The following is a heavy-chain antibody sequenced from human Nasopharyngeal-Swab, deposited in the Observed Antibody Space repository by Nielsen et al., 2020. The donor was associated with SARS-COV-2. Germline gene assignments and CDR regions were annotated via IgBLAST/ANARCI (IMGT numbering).Heavy chain of an antibody. J-gene: IGHJ4*02. CDR3: ARLVSTTVTTTYFDY. D-gene: IGHD4-17*01. Sequence: GVSLKISCKGSGYSFTSYWIGWVRQMPGKGLEWMGIIYPGDSDTRYSPSFQGQDTISADKSISTAYLQWSSLKASDTAMYYCARLVSTTVTTTYFDYWGQGTLVTVSS. CDR2: IYPGDSDT. CDR1: GYSFTSYW. V-gene: IGHV5-51*01.